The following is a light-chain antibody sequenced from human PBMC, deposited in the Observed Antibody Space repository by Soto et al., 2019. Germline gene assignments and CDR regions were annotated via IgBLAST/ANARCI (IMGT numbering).Light chain of an antibody. CDR2: ASS. CDR1: QSRGSNF. CDR3: QLYGISPH. J-gene: IGKJ5*01. V-gene: IGKV3-20*01. Sequence: EIVLTQSPSPLSFSPGERSTRSCKTSQSRGSNFLAWYQHKPCHAPRLLIYASSNRATGIPDRFSGSASGTDFTLTINRLEPEDFAVYYCQLYGISPHFGQGTRLENK.